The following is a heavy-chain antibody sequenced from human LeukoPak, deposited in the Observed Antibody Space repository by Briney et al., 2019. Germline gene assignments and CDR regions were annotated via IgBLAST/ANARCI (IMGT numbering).Heavy chain of an antibody. CDR1: GYTFTSYD. V-gene: IGHV1-8*03. D-gene: IGHD2-2*01. J-gene: IGHJ4*02. CDR2: MNPNRGNT. CDR3: ARGYCSSTTCHFDY. Sequence: ASVKVSCKASGYTFTSYDINWVRQATGQGLEWMGWMNPNRGNTGYAQKLQDRVIITRNTSISTAYMELSSLRHEHTAVYYCARGYCSSTTCHFDYWPQGTLVTVSS.